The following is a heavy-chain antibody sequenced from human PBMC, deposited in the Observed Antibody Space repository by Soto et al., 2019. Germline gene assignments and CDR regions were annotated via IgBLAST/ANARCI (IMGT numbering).Heavy chain of an antibody. V-gene: IGHV3-15*07. J-gene: IGHJ6*02. D-gene: IGHD6-19*01. CDR1: GFTFSDAW. CDR2: IKSKTDGGTT. Sequence: EVQLVESGGGLVTPGGSLRLSCAASGFTFSDAWMNWVRQAPGKGLEWVGRIKSKTDGGTTDYAAPVKGRFTISRDDSKNTVYVQMNSLKTEDTAVYYCTPQGSIGVPEVPNYNGMDAWGQGTTVTVSS. CDR3: TPQGSIGVPEVPNYNGMDA.